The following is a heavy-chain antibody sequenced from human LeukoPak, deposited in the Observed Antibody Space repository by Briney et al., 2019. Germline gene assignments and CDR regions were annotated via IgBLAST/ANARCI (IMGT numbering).Heavy chain of an antibody. CDR2: ISYDGSNK. V-gene: IGHV3-30*04. CDR3: VKGGERSQGTFDY. J-gene: IGHJ4*02. CDR1: GFTFSSYA. D-gene: IGHD2-21*01. Sequence: GGSLRLSCAASGFTFSSYAMHWVRQAPGKGLEWVAVISYDGSNKYYADSVKGRFTISRDNSKNTLYLQMNSLRAEDTAVYYCVKGGERSQGTFDYWSQGTLVTVSS.